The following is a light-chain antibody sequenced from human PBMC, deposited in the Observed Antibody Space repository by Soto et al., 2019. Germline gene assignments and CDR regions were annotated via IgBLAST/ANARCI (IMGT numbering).Light chain of an antibody. J-gene: IGLJ1*01. CDR1: SFNIGAGYD. Sequence: QPVLTQPPSVSGAPGQRVTISCTGSSFNIGAGYDVHWYQQLPGTAPKLLIYGNSNRPSGVPDRFSGSKSGTSASLAITGLQAEDEADYYCQSFDSNLSGSFFGTGTKLTVL. CDR3: QSFDSNLSGSF. V-gene: IGLV1-40*01. CDR2: GNS.